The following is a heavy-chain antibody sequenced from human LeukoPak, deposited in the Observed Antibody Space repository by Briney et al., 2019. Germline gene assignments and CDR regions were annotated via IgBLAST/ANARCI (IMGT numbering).Heavy chain of an antibody. J-gene: IGHJ4*02. Sequence: ASVKVSCKVSGTYTLIELSMHWVRQAPGKGREWMGGFDPEDGDTIYAQKLKGRVTMTEDTSTDTAYMDLSSLRSEDTAVCCCATLLGETHFFDYWGQGTLVTVSS. CDR1: GTYTLIELS. D-gene: IGHD1-26*01. CDR2: FDPEDGDT. CDR3: ATLLGETHFFDY. V-gene: IGHV1-24*01.